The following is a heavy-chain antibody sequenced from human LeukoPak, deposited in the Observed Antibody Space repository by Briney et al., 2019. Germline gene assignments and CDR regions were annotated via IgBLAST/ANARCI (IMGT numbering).Heavy chain of an antibody. CDR2: ISYDGSNK. V-gene: IGHV3-30*04. D-gene: IGHD2-15*01. Sequence: GGSLRLSCAASGFTFSMSAMHWVRQVPGKGLEWVAVISYDGSNKYYAGSVQGRFTISRDNSKNTLDLQMNSLRVEDTAVYYCAGQYCSGGSCYYSSGWFDPWGQGTLVTVSS. CDR1: GFTFSMSA. J-gene: IGHJ5*02. CDR3: AGQYCSGGSCYYSSGWFDP.